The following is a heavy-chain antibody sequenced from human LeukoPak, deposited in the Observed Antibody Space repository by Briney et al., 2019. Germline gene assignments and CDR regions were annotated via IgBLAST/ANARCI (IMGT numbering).Heavy chain of an antibody. CDR3: ARDDYGIAAAD. CDR2: ISAYNGNT. V-gene: IGHV1-18*01. D-gene: IGHD6-13*01. CDR1: GGTFSSYA. J-gene: IGHJ4*02. Sequence: ASVKVSCKASGGTFSSYAISWVRQAPGQGLEWMGWISAYNGNTNYAQKLQGRVTMTTDTSTSTAYMELRSLRSDDTAVYYCARDDYGIAAADWGQGTLVTVSS.